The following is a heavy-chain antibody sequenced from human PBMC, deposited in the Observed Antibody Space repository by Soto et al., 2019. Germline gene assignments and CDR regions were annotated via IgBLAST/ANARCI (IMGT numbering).Heavy chain of an antibody. V-gene: IGHV4-31*03. CDR2: IYYSGST. D-gene: IGHD3-22*01. CDR1: GGSISSGGYY. Sequence: SETLSLTCTVSGGSISSGGYYWSWIRQHPGKGLEWIVYIYYSGSTYYNPSLKSRVTISLYTSKNHFSLKLSSVTAADTAVYYWARAPPSSVYYFDYWGQGTLVTVSS. J-gene: IGHJ4*02. CDR3: ARAPPSSVYYFDY.